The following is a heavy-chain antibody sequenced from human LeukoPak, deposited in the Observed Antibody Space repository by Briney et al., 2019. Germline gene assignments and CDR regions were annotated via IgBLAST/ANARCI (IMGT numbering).Heavy chain of an antibody. J-gene: IGHJ3*02. V-gene: IGHV4-4*07. CDR1: GGSISSYY. CDR2: IYTSGST. CDR3: ARDPGDYYDSSGLSTDAFDI. Sequence: PSETLSLTCTVSGGSISSYYWSWIRQPAGKGLEWIGRIYTSGSTNYNPSLKSRVTMPVDTSKNQFSLKLSSVTAADTAVYYCARDPGDYYDSSGLSTDAFDIWGQGTMVTVSS. D-gene: IGHD3-22*01.